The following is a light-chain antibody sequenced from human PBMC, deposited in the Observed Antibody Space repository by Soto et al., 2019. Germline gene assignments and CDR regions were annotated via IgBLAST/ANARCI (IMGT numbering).Light chain of an antibody. V-gene: IGKV1-33*01. CDR2: DAS. Sequence: DIQMTQSPSSLSASVGDRVTITCQASQDISNYLNWYHQKPGKPPKLLIYDASNLETGVPSRFSGSGYGTHFTFTISSLQPEDIATYYCQQYDNLPFTFGPGTKVDIK. CDR3: QQYDNLPFT. J-gene: IGKJ3*01. CDR1: QDISNY.